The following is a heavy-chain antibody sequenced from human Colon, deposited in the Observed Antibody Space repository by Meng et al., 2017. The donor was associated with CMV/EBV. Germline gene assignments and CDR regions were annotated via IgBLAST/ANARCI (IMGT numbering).Heavy chain of an antibody. CDR2: ISHDGATK. V-gene: IGHV3-30*04. CDR1: GFTFSAYP. Sequence: GSLRLSCAASGFTFSAYPMHWVRQAPGKGLEWVAIISHDGATKNYAESVKGRFSISRDNLQNTVTVQMNSLRGGDTALYYCARGSNSSLDPWGQGTLVTVSS. J-gene: IGHJ5*02. D-gene: IGHD4-11*01. CDR3: ARGSNSSLDP.